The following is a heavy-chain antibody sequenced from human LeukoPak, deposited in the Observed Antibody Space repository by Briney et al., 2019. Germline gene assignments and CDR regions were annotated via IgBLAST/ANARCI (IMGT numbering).Heavy chain of an antibody. CDR1: SASISSYY. CDR2: IYTSGST. V-gene: IGHV4-4*07. CDR3: ARDRGYSGYDLADYYFDY. D-gene: IGHD5-12*01. J-gene: IGHJ4*02. Sequence: SETLSLTCTVSSASISSYYWSWIRQPPGKGLEWIGRIYTSGSTNYNPSLKSRVTMSVDTSKNQFSLKLSSVTAADTAVYYCARDRGYSGYDLADYYFDYWGQGTLVTVSS.